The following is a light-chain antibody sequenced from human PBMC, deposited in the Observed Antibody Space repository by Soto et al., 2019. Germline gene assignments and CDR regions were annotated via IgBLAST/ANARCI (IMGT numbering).Light chain of an antibody. CDR2: ATS. Sequence: QAVVTQEPSLTVSPGETVTLACGASTGTVTSGHYPYWFQQKPGKAPKTLIYATSSKHSWTPARFSGALLGVKAALTLSGVQPEDAAEYYCPLYYGNYHVFGGWTKLTVL. CDR3: PLYYGNYHV. J-gene: IGLJ2*01. V-gene: IGLV7-46*01. CDR1: TGTVTSGHY.